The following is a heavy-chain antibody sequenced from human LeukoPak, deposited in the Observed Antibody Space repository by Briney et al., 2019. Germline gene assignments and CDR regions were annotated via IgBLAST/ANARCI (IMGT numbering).Heavy chain of an antibody. J-gene: IGHJ4*02. CDR1: GDSISSSSYY. CDR3: ATGYTSNCPYN. CDR2: IYYSGST. D-gene: IGHD6-13*01. Sequence: SETLSLTCTVSGDSISSSSYYWGWIRQPPGKGLEWIGTIYYSGSTYYHPSLKSRVTISVDTSKNQFSLKLRSVTAADTAVYYCATGYTSNCPYNWGQGTLVTVSS. V-gene: IGHV4-39*01.